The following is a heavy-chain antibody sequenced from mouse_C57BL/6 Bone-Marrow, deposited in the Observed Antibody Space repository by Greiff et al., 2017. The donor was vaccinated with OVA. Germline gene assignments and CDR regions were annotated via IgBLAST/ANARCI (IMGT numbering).Heavy chain of an antibody. J-gene: IGHJ4*01. V-gene: IGHV5-16*01. CDR3: ARGNTTVVGDYAMDY. D-gene: IGHD1-1*01. CDR2: INYDGSST. CDR1: GFTFSDYY. Sequence: VQLKQSEGGLVQPGSSMKLSCTASGFTFSDYYMAWVRQVPEKGLEWVANINYDGSSTYYLDSLKSRFIISRDNAKNILYLQMSSLKSEDTATYDCARGNTTVVGDYAMDYWGQGTSVTVSS.